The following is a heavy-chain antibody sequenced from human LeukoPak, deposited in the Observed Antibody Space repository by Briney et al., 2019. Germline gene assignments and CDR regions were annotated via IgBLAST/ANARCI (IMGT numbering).Heavy chain of an antibody. Sequence: PSETLSLTCAVYGGSFGGYYWSWIRQPPGKGLEWIGEINHSGSTNYNPSLKSRVTISVDTSKNQFSLKLSSVTAADTAVYYCARQGYGSGSSDAFDIWGQGTMVTVSS. CDR1: GGSFGGYY. CDR3: ARQGYGSGSSDAFDI. V-gene: IGHV4-34*01. CDR2: INHSGST. D-gene: IGHD3-10*01. J-gene: IGHJ3*02.